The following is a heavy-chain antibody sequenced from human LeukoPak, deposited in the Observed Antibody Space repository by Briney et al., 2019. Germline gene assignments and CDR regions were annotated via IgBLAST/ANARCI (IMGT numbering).Heavy chain of an antibody. J-gene: IGHJ4*02. CDR1: GFSASSNF. V-gene: IGHV3-53*01. D-gene: IGHD6-13*01. Sequence: GGSLRLSCAASGFSASSNFMSWVRQAPGKGLEWVSLIYSGTDTYYADSVKGRFTISRDNSKNTVYLQMNSLRVEDTAVYYCARDATAQQLVHYFDYWGQGTLVTVSS. CDR3: ARDATAQQLVHYFDY. CDR2: IYSGTDT.